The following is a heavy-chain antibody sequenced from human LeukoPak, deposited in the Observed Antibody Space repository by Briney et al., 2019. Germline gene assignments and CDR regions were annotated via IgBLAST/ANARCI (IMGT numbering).Heavy chain of an antibody. J-gene: IGHJ4*02. CDR1: GYTFTGYY. V-gene: IGHV1-2*02. CDR3: ARAGAAMADY. Sequence: ASVKVSCKASGYTFTGYYMHWVRQTPGQGLERMGWINPNSGGTNCAQKFQGRVTMTRDTSISTAYIELSRLRSDDTAVYYCARAGAAMADYWGQGTLVTVSS. CDR2: INPNSGGT. D-gene: IGHD5-18*01.